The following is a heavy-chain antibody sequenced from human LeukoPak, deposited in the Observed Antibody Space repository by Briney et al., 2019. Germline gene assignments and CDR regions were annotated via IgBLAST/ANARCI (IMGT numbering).Heavy chain of an antibody. J-gene: IGHJ2*01. CDR3: ARGSYGDYGFKHWYFDL. Sequence: LKPSETLSLTCAVYGGSFSGYYWNWIRQPPEKGLEWIGEINQSGSINYNPSLKSQVTMSVDTSKNQFSLKLSSVTAADTAVYYCARGSYGDYGFKHWYFDLWGRGTLVTVSS. V-gene: IGHV4-34*01. CDR2: INQSGSI. D-gene: IGHD4-17*01. CDR1: GGSFSGYY.